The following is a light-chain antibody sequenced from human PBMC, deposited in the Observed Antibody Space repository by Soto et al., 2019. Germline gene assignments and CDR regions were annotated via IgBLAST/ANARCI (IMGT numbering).Light chain of an antibody. CDR2: AAS. CDR1: QGISSY. V-gene: IGKV1-9*01. J-gene: IGKJ3*01. CDR3: QQLNSYPRT. Sequence: IHWTQSPSSLSASVGDRVTIRCRASQGISSYLAWYQQKPGKAPKLLIYAASTLQSGVPSRFSGSGSGTDFTLTISTLQPEDFATYFCQQLNSYPRTFGPGTKVDIK.